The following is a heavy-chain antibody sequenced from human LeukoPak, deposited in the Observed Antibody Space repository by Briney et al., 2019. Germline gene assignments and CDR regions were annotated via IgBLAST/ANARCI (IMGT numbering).Heavy chain of an antibody. V-gene: IGHV3-23*01. J-gene: IGHJ4*02. CDR2: IGSTGNI. Sequence: GGSLRLFCAASGIAFSSYALSWVRQAPGKGLEWVSRIGSTGNIYYADSVTGRFTISRDDSKNTLYLHMNSLRAEDTAMYYCTRDLESYFYGSGKMGYWGQGTLVTVSS. D-gene: IGHD3-10*01. CDR1: GIAFSSYA. CDR3: TRDLESYFYGSGKMGY.